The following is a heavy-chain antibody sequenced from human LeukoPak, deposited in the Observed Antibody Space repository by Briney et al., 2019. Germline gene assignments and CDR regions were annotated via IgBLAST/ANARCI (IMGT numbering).Heavy chain of an antibody. Sequence: PSETLSLTCTVSGASISSSSYYWGWIRQPPGKGLEWIGTISYSGSTYYNPSLKSRVTISVDTSKNQFSLKLNSVTAADTAVYYCASTRAVWFGELLYDYWGQGTLVTVSS. CDR1: GASISSSSYY. D-gene: IGHD3-10*01. CDR2: ISYSGST. CDR3: ASTRAVWFGELLYDY. V-gene: IGHV4-39*01. J-gene: IGHJ4*02.